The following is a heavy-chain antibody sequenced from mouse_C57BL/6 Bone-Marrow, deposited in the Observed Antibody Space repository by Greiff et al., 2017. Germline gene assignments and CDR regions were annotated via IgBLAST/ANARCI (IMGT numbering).Heavy chain of an antibody. D-gene: IGHD1-1*01. CDR1: GYTFTSYD. CDR2: IYPRDGST. V-gene: IGHV1-85*01. Sequence: QVQLQQSGPELVKPGASVKLSCKASGYTFTSYDINWVKQRPGQGLEWIGWIYPRDGSTKYNETIKGKATLTVDTSSITAYMELHSLTSEDSAVYFCARLEFDGSSGDWYFDVWGTGTTVTVSS. J-gene: IGHJ1*03. CDR3: ARLEFDGSSGDWYFDV.